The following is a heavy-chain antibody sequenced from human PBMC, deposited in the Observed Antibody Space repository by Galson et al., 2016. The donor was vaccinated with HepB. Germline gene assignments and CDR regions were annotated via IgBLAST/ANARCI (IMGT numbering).Heavy chain of an antibody. CDR1: GGSISSGHYY. V-gene: IGHV4-61*01. D-gene: IGHD2-8*02. CDR2: IYYTGST. Sequence: ETLSLTCTVSGGSISSGHYYWSWIRQSPGKGLEWIGYIYYTGSTNYNPSLKSRVTISVYTSKNQFSLTLNSVTAADTAVYYCARSSGTSTGDLQHWGQGALASVSS. J-gene: IGHJ1*01. CDR3: ARSSGTSTGDLQH.